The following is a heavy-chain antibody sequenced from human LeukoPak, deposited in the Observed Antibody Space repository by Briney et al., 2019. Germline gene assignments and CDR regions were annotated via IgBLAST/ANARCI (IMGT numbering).Heavy chain of an antibody. CDR3: AKDWSNQGNYYYMDV. D-gene: IGHD3-3*01. CDR1: GFTFSSYG. Sequence: GGSLRLSCAASGFTFSSYGMHWVRQAPGKGLEWVAFIRYDGSNKYYADSVKGRFTISRDNSKNTLYLQMNSLRTEDTTVYYCAKDWSNQGNYYYMDVWGKGTTVTISS. CDR2: IRYDGSNK. J-gene: IGHJ6*03. V-gene: IGHV3-30*02.